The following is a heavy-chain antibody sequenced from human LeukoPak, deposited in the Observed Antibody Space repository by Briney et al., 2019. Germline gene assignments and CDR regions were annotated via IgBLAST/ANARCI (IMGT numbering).Heavy chain of an antibody. CDR3: ARAHLGATYYYYYGMDV. D-gene: IGHD1-26*01. V-gene: IGHV1-18*01. CDR1: GYTFTSYD. Sequence: ASVKVSCKASGYTFTSYDINWVRQATGQGLEWMGWISAYNGNTNYAQKLQGRVTMTTDTSTSTAYMELRSLRSDDTAVYYCARAHLGATYYYYYGMDVWGQGTTVTVSS. CDR2: ISAYNGNT. J-gene: IGHJ6*02.